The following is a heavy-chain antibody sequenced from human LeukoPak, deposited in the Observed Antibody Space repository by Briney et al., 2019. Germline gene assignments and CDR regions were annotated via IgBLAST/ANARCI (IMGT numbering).Heavy chain of an antibody. D-gene: IGHD3-10*01. J-gene: IGHJ6*03. CDR3: ARVYWYYDASGSRETYEYMDV. CDR1: GYSISSGYS. V-gene: IGHV4-38-2*02. CDR2: IYYSGDT. Sequence: SETLSLTCSVSGYSISSGYSWGWIRQPPGKGLELIGHIYYSGDTYYNPSLESRVTMSVDTSKNQFSLKVNSVAAADSAVYYCARVYWYYDASGSRETYEYMDVWGKGTTVTVSS.